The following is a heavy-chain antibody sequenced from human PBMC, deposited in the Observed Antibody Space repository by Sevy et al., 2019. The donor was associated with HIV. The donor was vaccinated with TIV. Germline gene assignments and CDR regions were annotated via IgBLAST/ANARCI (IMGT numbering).Heavy chain of an antibody. CDR3: ARDLEFYDYGDYGPAFMPDY. CDR1: GFTFSTYG. CDR2: MWFDGSNT. D-gene: IGHD4-17*01. V-gene: IGHV3-33*01. J-gene: IGHJ4*02. Sequence: GGSLRLSCAASGFTFSTYGMHWVRQAPGKGLEWVAVMWFDGSNTYYADSVKGRVTISRDIAKNTLHLQMNSLRAEDTAVYYCARDLEFYDYGDYGPAFMPDYWGQGTLFTVSS.